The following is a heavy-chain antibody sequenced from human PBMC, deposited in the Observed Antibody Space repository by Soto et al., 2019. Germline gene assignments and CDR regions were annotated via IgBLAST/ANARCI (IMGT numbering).Heavy chain of an antibody. J-gene: IGHJ4*02. Sequence: SVKVSCKASGCTVSSYAISCVRQALGQGLEWMGGIIPIFGTANYAQKFQGRVTITADESTSTAYMELSSLRSEDTAVYYCARDRAGTSCYFWGQGTLVTVSS. CDR2: IIPIFGTA. D-gene: IGHD2-2*01. CDR1: GCTVSSYA. V-gene: IGHV1-69*13. CDR3: ARDRAGTSCYF.